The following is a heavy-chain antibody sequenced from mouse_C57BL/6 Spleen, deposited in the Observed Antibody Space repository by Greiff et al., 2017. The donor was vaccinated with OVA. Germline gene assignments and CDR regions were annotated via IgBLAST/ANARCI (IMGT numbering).Heavy chain of an antibody. D-gene: IGHD1-1*01. J-gene: IGHJ1*03. CDR3: AREGTDGSSYGYFDV. CDR1: GYTFTDYY. CDR2: IYPGSGNT. Sequence: VQRVESGAELVRPGASVKLSCKASGYTFTDYYINWVKQRPGQGLEWIARIYPGSGNTYYNEKFKGKATLTAEKSSSTAYMQLSSLTSEDSAVYFGAREGTDGSSYGYFDVWGTGTTVTVAS. V-gene: IGHV1-76*01.